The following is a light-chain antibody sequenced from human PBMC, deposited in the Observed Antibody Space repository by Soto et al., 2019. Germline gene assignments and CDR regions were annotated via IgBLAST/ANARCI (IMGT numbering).Light chain of an antibody. J-gene: IGKJ2*01. Sequence: DLQMTQSPSSLSPSVGDRVTITCRASQTISTYLNWYQQNPGKAPKLLIYAASTLQSGVPSRFSGSGSGTDFTLTISSLQPEDFATYYCQQSHGIPYTFGQGTKLEIK. V-gene: IGKV1-39*01. CDR2: AAS. CDR3: QQSHGIPYT. CDR1: QTISTY.